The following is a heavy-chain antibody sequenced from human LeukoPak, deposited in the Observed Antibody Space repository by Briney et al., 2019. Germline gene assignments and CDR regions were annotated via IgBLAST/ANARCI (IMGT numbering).Heavy chain of an antibody. V-gene: IGHV1-69*04. CDR1: GGTFSSYA. Sequence: SVKVSCKASGGTFSSYAISWVRQAPGQGLEWMGRIIPIFGIANYSQKFQGRVTITANKSTSTAYMELSSLRSEDTAVYYCARERGYSGSYCFDYWGQGTLVTVSS. CDR2: IIPIFGIA. CDR3: ARERGYSGSYCFDY. D-gene: IGHD1-26*01. J-gene: IGHJ4*02.